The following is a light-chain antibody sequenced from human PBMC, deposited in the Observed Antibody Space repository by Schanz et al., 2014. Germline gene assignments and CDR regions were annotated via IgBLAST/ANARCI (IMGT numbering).Light chain of an antibody. CDR2: DTS. V-gene: IGKV3-11*01. CDR3: QQYDNWWT. CDR1: QSVNNY. J-gene: IGKJ1*01. Sequence: EIVLTQSPATLSLSPGESATLSCRASQSVNNYLAWYQQKPGQAPRLLIYDTSNRATGIPARFSGSGSGTEFTLTISSLQSEDFAVYYCQQYDNWWTFGQGTKVEIK.